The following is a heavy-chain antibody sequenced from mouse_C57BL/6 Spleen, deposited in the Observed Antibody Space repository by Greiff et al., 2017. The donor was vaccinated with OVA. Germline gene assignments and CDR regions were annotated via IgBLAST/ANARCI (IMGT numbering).Heavy chain of an antibody. CDR1: GFTFSSYG. V-gene: IGHV5-6*01. CDR2: ICSGGSYT. D-gene: IGHD1-1*02. CDR3: ARGVAEAMDY. Sequence: EVQLQQSGGDLVKPGGSLKLSCAASGFTFSSYGMSWVSQTPDKRLEWVATICSGGSYTYYPDSVKGRYTISRDNAKNTLYLQMCRLKSEDTAMYYCARGVAEAMDYWGQGTSVTVSS. J-gene: IGHJ4*01.